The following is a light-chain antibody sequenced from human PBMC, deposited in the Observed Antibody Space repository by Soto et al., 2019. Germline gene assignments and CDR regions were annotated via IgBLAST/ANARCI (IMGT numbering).Light chain of an antibody. Sequence: DIQMTQSPSSLSASIGDTVTITCRASRSISDYLAWYQQKPGRSPKLLIYDVSTLQSGDPSRFSGSGSETDFTLTISSLQPEDVATYYCQKYDSAPLTVGPGTKVDI. V-gene: IGKV1-27*01. CDR3: QKYDSAPLT. CDR1: RSISDY. CDR2: DVS. J-gene: IGKJ3*01.